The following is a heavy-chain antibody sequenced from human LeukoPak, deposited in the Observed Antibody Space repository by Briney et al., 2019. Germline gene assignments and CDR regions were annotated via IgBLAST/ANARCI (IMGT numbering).Heavy chain of an antibody. Sequence: GASVKVSCKASGYTFTSYGICWVRQAPGQGLEWVGWISAYNGNTNYAQKLQGRGTMTTDTSTSTAYLELRSLRSEDTAVYDWATVQTSLVLDWGQGTLVTASS. CDR3: ATVQTSLVLD. CDR2: ISAYNGNT. D-gene: IGHD3-3*01. J-gene: IGHJ4*02. V-gene: IGHV1-18*01. CDR1: GYTFTSYG.